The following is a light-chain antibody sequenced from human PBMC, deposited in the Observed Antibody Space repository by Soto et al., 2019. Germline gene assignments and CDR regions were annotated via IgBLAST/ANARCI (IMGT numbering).Light chain of an antibody. Sequence: DVQMSQSPSSLSASVGDRVTITCRASQRISTYLHWFQQKPGKAPKLLIYAASNLQSAVPSRFSGSGSGTDFALTISSLQPEDFATYYCQQSYSTLRTFGQGTKVDIK. CDR2: AAS. J-gene: IGKJ1*01. CDR3: QQSYSTLRT. CDR1: QRISTY. V-gene: IGKV1-39*01.